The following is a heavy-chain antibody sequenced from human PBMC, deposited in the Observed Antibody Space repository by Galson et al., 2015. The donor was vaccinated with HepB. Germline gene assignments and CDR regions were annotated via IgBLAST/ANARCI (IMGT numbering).Heavy chain of an antibody. Sequence: SVKVSCKASGGTFSSYTISWVRQAPGQGLEWMGRIIPILGIANYAQKFQGRVTITADKSTSTAYMELSSLRPEDTAVFYCARDNYISSTYPDYWGQGTLVTVSS. CDR1: GGTFSSYT. J-gene: IGHJ4*02. CDR2: IIPILGIA. D-gene: IGHD3-3*02. CDR3: ARDNYISSTYPDY. V-gene: IGHV1-69*04.